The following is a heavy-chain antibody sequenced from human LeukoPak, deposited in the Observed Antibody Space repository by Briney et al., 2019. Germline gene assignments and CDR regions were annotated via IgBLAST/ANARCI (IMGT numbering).Heavy chain of an antibody. Sequence: SETLSLTCAVYGGSFSGYYWSWIRQPPGKGLEWIGEINHSGSTNYNPSLKSRVTISVDTSKNQFSLKLSSVTAADTAVYYCARVLYSGYETDYWGQGTLVTVSS. CDR2: INHSGST. CDR3: ARVLYSGYETDY. CDR1: GGSFSGYY. V-gene: IGHV4-34*01. D-gene: IGHD5-12*01. J-gene: IGHJ4*02.